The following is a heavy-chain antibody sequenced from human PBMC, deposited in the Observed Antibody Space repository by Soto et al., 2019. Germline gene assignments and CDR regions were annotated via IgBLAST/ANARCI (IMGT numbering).Heavy chain of an antibody. CDR2: IWYDGSNK. CDR1: GFTFSSYG. J-gene: IGHJ4*02. V-gene: IGHV3-33*01. CDR3: ARQAQHYYFGY. D-gene: IGHD3-3*02. Sequence: QVQLVESGGGVVQPGRSLRLSCAASGFTFSSYGMHWVRQAPGKGLEWVAVIWYDGSNKYYADSVKGRFTISRDNSKNTLYLQMNSLGAEDTAVYYCARQAQHYYFGYWGQGTLVTVSS.